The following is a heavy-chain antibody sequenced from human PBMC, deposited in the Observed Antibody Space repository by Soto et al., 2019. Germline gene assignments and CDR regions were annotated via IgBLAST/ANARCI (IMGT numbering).Heavy chain of an antibody. Sequence: APVKVYRKASGYAFTGYYMHSVRQAPGQGLEWMGWINPNSGGTNYAQKFQGRVTMTWDTSISTAYMELSRLRSDDTAVYYCETGGGSGAFHFWCQGTIGTL. J-gene: IGHJ3*01. V-gene: IGHV1-2*02. CDR2: INPNSGGT. CDR3: ETGGGSGAFHF. CDR1: GYAFTGYY. D-gene: IGHD7-27*01.